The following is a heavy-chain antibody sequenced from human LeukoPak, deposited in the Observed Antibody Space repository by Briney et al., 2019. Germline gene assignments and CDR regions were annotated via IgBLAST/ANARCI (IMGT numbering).Heavy chain of an antibody. D-gene: IGHD3-3*01. CDR2: IYYSGST. CDR3: ARILGGQVDY. Sequence: SETLSLTCAVSGGSISSGGYSWSWIRQPPGKGLEWIGYIYYSGSTYYNPSLKSRVTISVDTSKNQLSLKLSSVTAADTAVYYCARILGGQVDYWGQGTLVTVSS. V-gene: IGHV4-31*11. CDR1: GGSISSGGYS. J-gene: IGHJ4*02.